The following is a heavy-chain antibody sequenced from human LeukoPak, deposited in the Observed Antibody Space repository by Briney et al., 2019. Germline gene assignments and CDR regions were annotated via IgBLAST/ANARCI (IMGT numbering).Heavy chain of an antibody. J-gene: IGHJ4*02. D-gene: IGHD5-24*01. CDR1: GFTFSSYW. CDR2: IKQDGSEK. V-gene: IGHV3-7*01. Sequence: PGGSLRLSCAASGFTFSSYWMSWVRQAPGKGLEWVANIKQDGSEKYYVDSVKGRFTISRDNAKNSLYLQMNSLRAEDTAVYYCAGGIGYNRPAPDYWGQGTLVTVSS. CDR3: AGGIGYNRPAPDY.